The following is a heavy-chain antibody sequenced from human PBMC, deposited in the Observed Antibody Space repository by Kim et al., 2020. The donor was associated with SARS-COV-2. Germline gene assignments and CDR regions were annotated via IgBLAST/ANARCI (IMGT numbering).Heavy chain of an antibody. D-gene: IGHD2-2*01. CDR3: ARYCSSTSCQFDP. V-gene: IGHV1-2*02. J-gene: IGHJ5*02. Sequence: YAQKFQGRVTMARDTSISTAYMELRTLSSEDTAVYYCARYCSSTSCQFDPWGQGTLVTVSS.